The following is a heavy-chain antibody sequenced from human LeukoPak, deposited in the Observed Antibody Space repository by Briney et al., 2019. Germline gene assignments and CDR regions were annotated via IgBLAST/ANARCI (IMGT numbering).Heavy chain of an antibody. J-gene: IGHJ4*02. CDR1: GGSISSYY. CDR2: IYHSGST. CDR3: ANLMVRGVIISALEDY. V-gene: IGHV4-59*04. Sequence: SETLSLTCTVSGGSISSYYWSWIRQPPGKGLEWIGSIYHSGSTYYNPSLKSRVTISVDTSKNQFSLKLSSVTAADTAVYYCANLMVRGVIISALEDYWGQGTLVTVSS. D-gene: IGHD3-10*01.